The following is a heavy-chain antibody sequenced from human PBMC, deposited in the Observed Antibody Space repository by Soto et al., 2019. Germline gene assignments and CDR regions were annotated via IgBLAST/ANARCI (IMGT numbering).Heavy chain of an antibody. J-gene: IGHJ4*02. D-gene: IGHD4-17*01. Sequence: VQLVQSGAEVKKPGSSLKVSCSISGGTITDYLISWLRQAPGQGLEWLGGIIPVSGTTYFAQKFQDRVTITAYESTKTAYMELSSLRSDDSAVYYCARGGMTTVTRDYWGQGTLVTVSS. CDR2: IIPVSGTT. CDR3: ARGGMTTVTRDY. CDR1: GGTITDYL. V-gene: IGHV1-69*01.